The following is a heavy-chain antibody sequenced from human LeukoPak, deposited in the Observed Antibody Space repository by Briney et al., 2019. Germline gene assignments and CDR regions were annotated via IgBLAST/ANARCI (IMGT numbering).Heavy chain of an antibody. J-gene: IGHJ6*02. CDR1: GGSIGSSNW. D-gene: IGHD6-25*01. CDR2: IYHSGST. Sequence: PSGTLSLTCAVSGGSIGSSNWWSWVRQPPGKGLEWIGEIYHSGSTNYNPSLKSRVTISVDKSKNQFSLKLSSVTTADTAVYYCARGGAADFYYYYGMDVWGQGTTVTVSS. CDR3: ARGGAADFYYYYGMDV. V-gene: IGHV4-4*02.